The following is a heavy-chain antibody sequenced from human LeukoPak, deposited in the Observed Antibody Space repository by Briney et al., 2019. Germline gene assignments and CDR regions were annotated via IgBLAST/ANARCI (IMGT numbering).Heavy chain of an antibody. V-gene: IGHV3-30*03. CDR1: GFTFNIYS. CDR3: ARDSGYCSGGSCYAFDY. J-gene: IGHJ4*02. D-gene: IGHD2-15*01. CDR2: ISYDGSNK. Sequence: PGGSLRLSCAVSGFTFNIYSMNWVRQAPGKGLEWVAVISYDGSNKYYADSVKGRFTISRDNSKNTLYLQMNSLRSEDTAVYYCARDSGYCSGGSCYAFDYWGQGTLVTVSS.